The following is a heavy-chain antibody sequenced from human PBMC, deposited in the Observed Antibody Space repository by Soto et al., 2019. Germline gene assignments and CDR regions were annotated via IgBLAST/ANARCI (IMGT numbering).Heavy chain of an antibody. CDR2: NYYNGST. CDR1: GGSISSGDYY. CDR3: ARELVVVAATRSGVYYYGMDV. D-gene: IGHD2-15*01. V-gene: IGHV4-30-4*01. J-gene: IGHJ6*02. Sequence: SETLSLTCTVSGGSISSGDYYWSWIRQPPGKGLEWIGYNYYNGSTNYNPSLKSRVTISVDTSKNQFSLKLSSVTAADTAVYYCARELVVVAATRSGVYYYGMDVWGQGTTVTVSS.